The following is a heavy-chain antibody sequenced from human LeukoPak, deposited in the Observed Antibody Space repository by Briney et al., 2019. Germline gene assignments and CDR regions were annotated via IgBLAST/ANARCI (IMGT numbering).Heavy chain of an antibody. V-gene: IGHV3-23*01. CDR2: LTNTGGTK. Sequence: GGSLRLSCTASGFTFDAYAMNWVRQAPGKGLEWVSGLTNTGGTKYYADSVKGRFSISRDNSKITVSLQMNSLSADDTAVYYCARSAYLDSSGYYFDFWGQGTLVTASS. J-gene: IGHJ4*02. D-gene: IGHD3-22*01. CDR1: GFTFDAYA. CDR3: ARSAYLDSSGYYFDF.